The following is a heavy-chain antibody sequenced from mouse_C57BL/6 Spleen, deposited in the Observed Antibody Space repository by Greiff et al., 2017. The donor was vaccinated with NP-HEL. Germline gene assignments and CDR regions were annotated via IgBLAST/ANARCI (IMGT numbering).Heavy chain of an antibody. D-gene: IGHD1-1*01. CDR3: ARSIRSCFDY. Sequence: QVQLKQPGAELVKPGASVKLSCKASGYTFTSYWMHWVKQRPGQGLEWIGMIHPNSGSTNYNEKFKSKATLTVDKSSSTAYMQLSSLTSEDSAVYYCARSIRSCFDYWGQGTTLTVSS. CDR1: GYTFTSYW. V-gene: IGHV1-64*01. CDR2: IHPNSGST. J-gene: IGHJ2*01.